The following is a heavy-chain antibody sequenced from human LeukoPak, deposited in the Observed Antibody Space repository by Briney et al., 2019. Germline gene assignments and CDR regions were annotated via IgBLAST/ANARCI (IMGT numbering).Heavy chain of an antibody. D-gene: IGHD3-3*01. CDR3: ARRVATSGNFFDY. V-gene: IGHV4-39*01. J-gene: IGHJ4*02. Sequence: GSLRLSCAASGFTFSSYWMSWVRQSPGKGLEWIGSTYYSGSVNNNPSLQSRVTISVDTSRNQFSLKLTSVTAADTAVYYCARRVATSGNFFDYWGPGTLVTVS. CDR2: TYYSGSV. CDR1: GFTFSSYW.